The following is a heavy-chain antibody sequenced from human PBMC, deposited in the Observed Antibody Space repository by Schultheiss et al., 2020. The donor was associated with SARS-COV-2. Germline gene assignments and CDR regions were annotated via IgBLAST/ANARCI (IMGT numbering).Heavy chain of an antibody. CDR1: GGSFSGFY. Sequence: SQTLSLTCAVYGGSFSGFYWNWIRQPPGEGLEWIEEFNHSESTSDNSSLKSRGTRSVDTSKNQFSLKLSSVTAADTAVYYCASPKANPVWGSYAFDIWGQGTMVTVSS. V-gene: IGHV4-34*01. CDR2: FNHSEST. CDR3: ASPKANPVWGSYAFDI. D-gene: IGHD3-16*01. J-gene: IGHJ3*02.